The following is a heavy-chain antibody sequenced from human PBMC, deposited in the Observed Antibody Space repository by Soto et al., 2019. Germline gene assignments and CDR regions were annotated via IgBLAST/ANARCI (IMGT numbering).Heavy chain of an antibody. V-gene: IGHV3-13*01. CDR2: IGTAGDR. J-gene: IGHJ4*02. CDR1: GFAFSNYD. Sequence: GGSLRLSCAASGFAFSNYDMHWVRQAPGKGLEWVSAIGTAGDRHYPGSVKGRFTISRENAKNSLYLQMNSLRAEDTAVYYCARDTSGWGLDYWGQGTLVTVSS. D-gene: IGHD6-19*01. CDR3: ARDTSGWGLDY.